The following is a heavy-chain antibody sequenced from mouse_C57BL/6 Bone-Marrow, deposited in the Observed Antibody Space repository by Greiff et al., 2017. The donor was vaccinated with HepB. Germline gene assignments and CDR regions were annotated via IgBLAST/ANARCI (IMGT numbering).Heavy chain of an antibody. V-gene: IGHV1-64*01. D-gene: IGHD3-2*02. J-gene: IGHJ2*01. CDR1: GYTFTSYW. CDR2: IHPNSGST. Sequence: QVQLKQPGAELVKPGASVKLSCKASGYTFTSYWMHWVKQRPGQGLEWIGMIHPNSGSTNYNEKFKSKATLTLDKSSSTAYMQLSSLTSEDSAVYYCARSDSSGYVGYWGQGTTLTVSS. CDR3: ARSDSSGYVGY.